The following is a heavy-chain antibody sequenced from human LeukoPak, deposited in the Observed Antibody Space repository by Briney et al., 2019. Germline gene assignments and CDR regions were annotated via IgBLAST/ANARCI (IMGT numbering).Heavy chain of an antibody. CDR2: IKQDGSEK. CDR3: EGGAT. J-gene: IGHJ4*02. Sequence: GGSLRLSCAVSGFAVSSYWMNWVRQAPGKGLEWVANIKQDGSEKYYVDSVKGRFIISRDNARNSLYLQMNSLRVEDTAVYYCEGGATWGQGTLVTVSS. V-gene: IGHV3-7*04. D-gene: IGHD1-26*01. CDR1: GFAVSSYW.